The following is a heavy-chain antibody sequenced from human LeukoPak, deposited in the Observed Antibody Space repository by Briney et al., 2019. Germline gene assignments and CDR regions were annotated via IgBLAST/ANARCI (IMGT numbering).Heavy chain of an antibody. Sequence: DSVKGRFTISRDNAKNSLYLQMNSLRAEDTAVYYCARSGSRVVAATWDYYYGMDVWGQGTTVTVSS. D-gene: IGHD2-15*01. J-gene: IGHJ6*02. V-gene: IGHV3-21*01. CDR3: ARSGSRVVAATWDYYYGMDV.